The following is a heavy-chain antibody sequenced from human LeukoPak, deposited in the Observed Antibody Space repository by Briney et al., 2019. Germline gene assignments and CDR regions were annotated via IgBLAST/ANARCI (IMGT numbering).Heavy chain of an antibody. V-gene: IGHV3-53*01. CDR2: IYSDNT. Sequence: PGGSLRLSCTVSGFTVSSNSMNWVRQAPGKGLEWDSFIYSDNTHYSDSVKGRFTISRDNSKNTLYLQMNSLRAEDTAVYYCARRAGAYSHPYDYWGQGTLVTVSS. D-gene: IGHD4/OR15-4a*01. CDR1: GFTVSSNS. CDR3: ARRAGAYSHPYDY. J-gene: IGHJ4*02.